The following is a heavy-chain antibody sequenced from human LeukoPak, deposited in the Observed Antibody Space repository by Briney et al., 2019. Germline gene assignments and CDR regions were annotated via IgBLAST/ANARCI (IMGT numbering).Heavy chain of an antibody. CDR1: GYTFTGYY. D-gene: IGHD4-17*01. V-gene: IGHV1-2*06. CDR3: ARDPHGDYESPWFDP. CDR2: INPNSGGT. J-gene: IGHJ5*02. Sequence: ASVKVSCKASGYTFTGYYMHWVRQAPGQGLEWMGRINPNSGGTNCAQKFQGRVTMTRDTSISTAYMELSRLRSDDTAVYYCARDPHGDYESPWFDPWGQGTLVTVSS.